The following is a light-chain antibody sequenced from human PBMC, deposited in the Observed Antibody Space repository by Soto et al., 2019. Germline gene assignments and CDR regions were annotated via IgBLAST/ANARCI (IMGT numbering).Light chain of an antibody. J-gene: IGKJ4*02. CDR2: DAA. V-gene: IGKV3-15*01. Sequence: VLTQSPATLSVSPRERVTLSCRASQSVGSSLAWFQQKPVQAPSLLMYDAASSLKSVVATSSGSGCATNLILTTISHVPHDFAIYYCQQRNNSSTTFGAGTKVDIK. CDR3: QQRNNSSTT. CDR1: QSVGSS.